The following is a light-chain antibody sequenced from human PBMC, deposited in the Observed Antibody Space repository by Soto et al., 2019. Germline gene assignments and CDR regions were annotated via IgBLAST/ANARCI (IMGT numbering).Light chain of an antibody. CDR3: QQRSKWPPEVT. V-gene: IGKV3-11*01. CDR2: DAS. Sequence: EIVLTQSPATLSLSPGERATFSCRASQSVSSYLAWYQQKPGQAPRLLIYDASNRATGISARFSGSGSGTDFTLTISSLEPEDFAVYYCQQRSKWPPEVTFGQGTRLEIK. CDR1: QSVSSY. J-gene: IGKJ5*01.